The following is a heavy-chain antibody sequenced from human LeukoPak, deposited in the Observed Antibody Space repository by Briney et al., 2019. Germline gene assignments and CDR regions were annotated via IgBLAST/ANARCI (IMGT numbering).Heavy chain of an antibody. V-gene: IGHV4-39*01. CDR3: ARSPLLLYVTGLYYFDY. J-gene: IGHJ4*02. D-gene: IGHD2-15*01. Sequence: PSQTLSLTCTVSAGSISSRIYSWVWIRQPPGKGLEWIGSIYYSGSTYYNQSLKSRVTISVDTSKKQFSLKLNSVTAADTAVYYCARSPLLLYVTGLYYFDYWGQGTLVTVSS. CDR2: IYYSGST. CDR1: AGSISSRIYS.